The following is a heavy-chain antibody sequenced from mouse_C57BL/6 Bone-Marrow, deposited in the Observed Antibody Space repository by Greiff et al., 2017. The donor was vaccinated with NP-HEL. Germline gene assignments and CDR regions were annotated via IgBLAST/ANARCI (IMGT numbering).Heavy chain of an antibody. CDR1: GFTFSDYG. V-gene: IGHV5-17*01. J-gene: IGHJ4*01. CDR3: ARGKGYYYDYLYAIDY. CDR2: LSSGSSTI. Sequence: EVQLVESGGGLVKPGGSLKLSCAASGFTFSDYGMHWVRQAPEKGLAWVAYLSSGSSTIYYADTVKGRFTISRDNAKNTLFLQMTSLRSEDTAMYYWARGKGYYYDYLYAIDYWGQGTSVTVSS. D-gene: IGHD2-4*01.